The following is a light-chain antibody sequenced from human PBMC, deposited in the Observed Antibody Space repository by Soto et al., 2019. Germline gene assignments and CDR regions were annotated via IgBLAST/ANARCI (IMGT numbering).Light chain of an antibody. Sequence: EIVLTQSPASLSLSPRERATLSCRASQSVSSNHLAWYQQKPGQAPRLLIYGASTRATGIPDRFSGSGSGTDFTLTISRLEPEDFAVYYCQQYGSSPRTFGQGTKVDIK. CDR3: QQYGSSPRT. CDR1: QSVSSNH. CDR2: GAS. V-gene: IGKV3-20*01. J-gene: IGKJ1*01.